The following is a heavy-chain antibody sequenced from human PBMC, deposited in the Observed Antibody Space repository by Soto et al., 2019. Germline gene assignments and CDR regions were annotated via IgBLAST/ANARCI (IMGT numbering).Heavy chain of an antibody. V-gene: IGHV4-30-4*01. J-gene: IGHJ6*02. CDR3: ARVPSPFDYYYAMDV. Sequence: SETLSLTCTVSGDFISSGNKYWSWIRQPPGKGLEWIGYVFSSGTTYYNPSLKGRVSISLDASENQFSLKFASVTDADSAVYYCARVPSPFDYYYAMDVWGQGTTVTVSS. D-gene: IGHD3-16*01. CDR2: VFSSGTT. CDR1: GDFISSGNKY.